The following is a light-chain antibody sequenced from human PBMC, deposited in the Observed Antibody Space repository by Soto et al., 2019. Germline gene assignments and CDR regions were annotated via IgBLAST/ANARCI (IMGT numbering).Light chain of an antibody. J-gene: IGKJ2*01. V-gene: IGKV3-15*01. CDR1: QSISTE. CDR2: SAS. CDR3: QQGHNWPLT. Sequence: EIVMTQSPATLSVSPGERATLSCRASQSISTELAWYQQKPGQPPRLLIESASTRATGVPARFTGSGSGSEFTLTISWLQSEEFAVYYCQQGHNWPLTFGQGTRLEI.